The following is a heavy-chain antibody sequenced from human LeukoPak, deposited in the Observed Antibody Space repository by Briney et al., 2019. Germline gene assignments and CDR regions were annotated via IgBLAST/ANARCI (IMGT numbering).Heavy chain of an antibody. CDR2: INSHGSST. CDR1: GFTFSSYW. J-gene: IGHJ6*03. Sequence: PGGSLRLSCAASGFTFSSYWMHWVRQAPGKGLVWVSRINSHGSSTSYADSVKGRFTISRDNAKNTLYLQMNSLRAEDTAVYYCARVAPTVNTAYYYYMDVWGKGTTVTVSS. D-gene: IGHD4-17*01. V-gene: IGHV3-74*01. CDR3: ARVAPTVNTAYYYYMDV.